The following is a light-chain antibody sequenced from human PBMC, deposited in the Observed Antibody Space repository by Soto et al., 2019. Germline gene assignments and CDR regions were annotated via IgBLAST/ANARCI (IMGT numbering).Light chain of an antibody. V-gene: IGKV1-39*01. J-gene: IGKJ1*01. CDR2: GAS. CDR3: QQSYGTVVT. Sequence: DIQMAQSPSSLSACVGDRVTITCRASQSISTYLHWYQQKPGTAPKLLIFGASSLQSGVPSRFSGTGSGTDFTLTISSLQPEDFATYYCQQSYGTVVTFGQGTKVDIK. CDR1: QSISTY.